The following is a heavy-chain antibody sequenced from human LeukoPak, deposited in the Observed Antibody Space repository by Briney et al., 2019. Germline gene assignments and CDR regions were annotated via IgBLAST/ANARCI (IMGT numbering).Heavy chain of an antibody. J-gene: IGHJ4*02. CDR2: IYYGGYT. V-gene: IGHV4-39*01. D-gene: IGHD3-3*01. Sequence: SETLSLTCTVSGDSISSNNYYWGWIRQPPGKGLEWIGSIYYGGYTYYNPSLKSRATISVDTSKNQFSLKLSSVTAADTAMYYCQSRYLEWLLDYWGQGTLVTVSS. CDR1: GDSISSNNYY. CDR3: QSRYLEWLLDY.